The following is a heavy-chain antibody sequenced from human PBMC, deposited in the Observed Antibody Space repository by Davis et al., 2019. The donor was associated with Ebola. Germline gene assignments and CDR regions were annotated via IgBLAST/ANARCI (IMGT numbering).Heavy chain of an antibody. J-gene: IGHJ4*02. CDR2: MYHSGST. V-gene: IGHV4-38-2*02. Sequence: MPSETLSLTCTVSGYSISSGYYWGWIRQPPGKGLEWIGSMYHSGSTNYNPSLKSRVTMSVDTSKNQVSLKLSSVTAADTAVYYCARGWYLDYWGQGTLVTVSS. CDR1: GYSISSGYY. CDR3: ARGWYLDY. D-gene: IGHD2-15*01.